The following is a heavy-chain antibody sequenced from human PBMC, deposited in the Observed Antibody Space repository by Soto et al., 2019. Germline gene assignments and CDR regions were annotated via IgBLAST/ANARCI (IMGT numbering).Heavy chain of an antibody. CDR1: GFTFSSYG. CDR2: ISYDGSNK. V-gene: IGHV3-30*18. CDR3: AKDNKDYYYGMDV. J-gene: IGHJ6*02. Sequence: VGSLRLSCAASGFTFSSYGMHWVRQAPGKGLEWVAVISYDGSNKYYADSVKGRFTISRDNSKNTLYLQMNSLRAEDTAVYYCAKDNKDYYYGMDVWGQGTTVTVSS.